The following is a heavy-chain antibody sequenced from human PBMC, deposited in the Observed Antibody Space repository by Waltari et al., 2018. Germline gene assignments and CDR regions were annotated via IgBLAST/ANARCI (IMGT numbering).Heavy chain of an antibody. V-gene: IGHV3-23*04. CDR3: AKRMMVPGTNDY. CDR2: ISSGGDRG. Sequence: EVQLVESGGGLVQPGGSLRLSCAASGFIFSNYAMGWVRQAPGKGREWVSIISSGGDRGYYADSVKGRFTISRDNSKNTLYLQMNSLRADDMAVYYCAKRMMVPGTNDYWGQGTLVTVSS. J-gene: IGHJ4*02. CDR1: GFIFSNYA. D-gene: IGHD6-13*01.